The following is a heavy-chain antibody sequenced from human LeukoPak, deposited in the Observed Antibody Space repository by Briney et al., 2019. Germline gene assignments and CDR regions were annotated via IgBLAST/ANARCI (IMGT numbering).Heavy chain of an antibody. CDR2: IYTSGST. D-gene: IGHD1-7*01. CDR1: GGSITSGSYY. Sequence: SQTLSLTCTVSGGSITSGSYYWSWIRQPAGKGLEWIGRIYTSGSTDYNPSLKSRVTTSVDTSKNQFSLKLTSVTAADTAVYNCASGYNWNYILGHWGQGTLVTVSS. CDR3: ASGYNWNYILGH. V-gene: IGHV4-61*02. J-gene: IGHJ4*02.